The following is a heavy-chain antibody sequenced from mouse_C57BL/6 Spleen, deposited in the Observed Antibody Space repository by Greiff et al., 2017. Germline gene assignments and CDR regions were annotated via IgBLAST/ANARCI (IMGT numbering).Heavy chain of an antibody. Sequence: EVQGVESGGGLVKPGGSLKLSCAASGFTFSDYGMHWVRQAPETGLAWVAYISSGSRTIYYADTVKGRFTISRDNAKNTLCLQMTRLRSEDTAMYYCAKGTGTMDYWGQGTTLTVAS. CDR3: AKGTGTMDY. J-gene: IGHJ2*01. D-gene: IGHD4-1*01. V-gene: IGHV5-17*01. CDR2: ISSGSRTI. CDR1: GFTFSDYG.